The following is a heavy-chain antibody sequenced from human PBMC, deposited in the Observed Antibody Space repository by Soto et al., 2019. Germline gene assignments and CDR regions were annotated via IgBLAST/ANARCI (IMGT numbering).Heavy chain of an antibody. V-gene: IGHV3-13*01. CDR3: ASAPLSEAVTGFMDG. J-gene: IGHJ6*03. CDR2: LSYAGDT. Sequence: GGSLRLSCAASGFTLSTYDMHWVRQATGKGLEWVAALSYAGDTYYPGSVKGRFTVSRESAKNSLYLQMNSLAAGDTAVYYCASAPLSEAVTGFMDGWGKGTTVTCSS. CDR1: GFTLSTYD. D-gene: IGHD4-17*01.